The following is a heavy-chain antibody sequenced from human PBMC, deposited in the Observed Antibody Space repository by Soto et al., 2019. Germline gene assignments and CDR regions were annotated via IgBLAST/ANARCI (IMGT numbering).Heavy chain of an antibody. CDR1: GFTFSSYA. V-gene: IGHV3-23*01. D-gene: IGHD6-6*01. Sequence: EVQLLESGGGLVQPGGSLRLSCAASGFTFSSYAMSWVRKPQGKGLGGVSAISGSGGSTYYADSVKGRFTISRDNSKNTLYLQMNSLRAEDTAVYYCAKDVEYSSPDDYYYYMDVWGKGTTVTVSS. CDR3: AKDVEYSSPDDYYYYMDV. J-gene: IGHJ6*03. CDR2: ISGSGGST.